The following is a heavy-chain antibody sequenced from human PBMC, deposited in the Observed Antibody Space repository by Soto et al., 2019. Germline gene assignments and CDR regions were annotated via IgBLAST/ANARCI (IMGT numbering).Heavy chain of an antibody. CDR1: GFTFNTYG. V-gene: IGHV3-30*03. CDR2: ISYDGINK. CDR3: ARSPKPTSGIHWYFDL. J-gene: IGHJ2*01. Sequence: QVQLVESGGGVVQPGRSLGLSCAASGFTFNTYGMHWVRQAPGKGLEWVAAISYDGINKYYVDSEKGRFTISRDNSKNTLYVQRNSLRAEDTALYYCARSPKPTSGIHWYFDLWGRGILVTVSS. D-gene: IGHD1-26*01.